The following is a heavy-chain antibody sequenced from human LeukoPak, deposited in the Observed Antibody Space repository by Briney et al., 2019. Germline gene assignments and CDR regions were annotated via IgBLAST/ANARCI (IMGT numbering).Heavy chain of an antibody. Sequence: SETLSHTCTVSGGSISSGNYYWSWIRQPAGKGLEWIGRVYSSGSTNYNPSLKSRVTISIDTSKNQFSLKLYSVTAADTAVYYCARDNARGGSFSDHLRYFQHWGQGTLVTVSS. D-gene: IGHD5-12*01. J-gene: IGHJ1*01. CDR3: ARDNARGGSFSDHLRYFQH. CDR2: VYSSGST. CDR1: GGSISSGNYY. V-gene: IGHV4-61*02.